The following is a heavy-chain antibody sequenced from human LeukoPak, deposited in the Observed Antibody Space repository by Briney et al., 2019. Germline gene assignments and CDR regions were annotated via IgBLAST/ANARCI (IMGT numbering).Heavy chain of an antibody. Sequence: PSETLSLTCAVSGGSISSYYWSWIRQPPGKGLEWIGYIYYSGSTNYNPSLQSRVTMSVDTSKNQFSLKLRSVTAADTAVYYCARTNGYWYLDLWGRGTQVTVSS. J-gene: IGHJ2*01. V-gene: IGHV4-59*12. CDR1: GGSISSYY. D-gene: IGHD2-8*01. CDR3: ARTNGYWYLDL. CDR2: IYYSGST.